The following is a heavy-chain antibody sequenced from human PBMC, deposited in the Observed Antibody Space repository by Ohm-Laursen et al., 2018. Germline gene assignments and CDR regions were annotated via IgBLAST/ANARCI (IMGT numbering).Heavy chain of an antibody. V-gene: IGHV3-23*01. CDR1: GFTFSSYA. CDR3: AKTMVRGVTLSYYYGMDV. J-gene: IGHJ6*02. Sequence: SLRLSCTASGFTFSSYAMSWVRQAPGRGLEWVSAISGSGGSTYYADSVKGRFTISRDNSKNTLYLQMNSLRAEDTAVYYCAKTMVRGVTLSYYYGMDVWGQGTTVTVSS. CDR2: ISGSGGST. D-gene: IGHD3-10*01.